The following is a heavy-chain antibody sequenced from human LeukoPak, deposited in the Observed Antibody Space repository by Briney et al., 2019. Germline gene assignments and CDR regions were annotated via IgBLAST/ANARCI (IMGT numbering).Heavy chain of an antibody. V-gene: IGHV4-34*01. Sequence: SETLSLTCGVYGGSFSGYYWSWIRQPPGKGLEWIGGINHSGSTNYNPSLKSRVTISADTSKNQFSLKLSSVTAADTAVYYCARGEYYDRSAYYFFDYWGQGTLVTVSS. CDR2: INHSGST. J-gene: IGHJ4*02. D-gene: IGHD3-22*01. CDR3: ARGEYYDRSAYYFFDY. CDR1: GGSFSGYY.